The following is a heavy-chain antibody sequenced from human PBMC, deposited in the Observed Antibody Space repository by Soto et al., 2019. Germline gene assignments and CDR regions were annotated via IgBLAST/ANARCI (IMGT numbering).Heavy chain of an antibody. V-gene: IGHV2-5*02. CDR1: GFSLSTSGVG. D-gene: IGHD2-15*01. CDR3: AHRGRHCSATHCYHFFDS. CDR2: IFWDDDK. J-gene: IGHJ5*01. Sequence: QITLMESGPTLVKPTQTLTLTCTFSGFSLSTSGVGVGWIRQPPGKALECLAVIFWDDDKHYNPTLQSRLTITKDTCRKQVVVTMAIMDPVDTATYCCAHRGRHCSATHCYHFFDSWGQGTLVTVSS.